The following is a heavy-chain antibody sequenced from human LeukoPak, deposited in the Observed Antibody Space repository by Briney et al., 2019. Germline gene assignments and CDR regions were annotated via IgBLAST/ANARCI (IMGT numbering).Heavy chain of an antibody. V-gene: IGHV3-7*01. Sequence: GGSLRLSCEASGFSFSSYWMSWVRQAPGKGLEWEANIKQDGSEKYYVDSVKGRFTISRDNAKSSLYLQMNSLRAEDTAVYYCARGWVKNDYWGQGTLVTVSS. CDR3: ARGWVKNDY. D-gene: IGHD2-21*01. J-gene: IGHJ4*02. CDR2: IKQDGSEK. CDR1: GFSFSSYW.